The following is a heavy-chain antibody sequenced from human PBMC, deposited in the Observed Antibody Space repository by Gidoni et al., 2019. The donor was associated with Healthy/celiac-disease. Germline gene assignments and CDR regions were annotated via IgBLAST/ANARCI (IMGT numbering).Heavy chain of an antibody. CDR2: INPNSVGT. D-gene: IGHD1-26*01. Sequence: QVQLAQSGAEVKKPGASVKVPCKASGYTFTGYYMHWVRQAPGHGLEWMGWINPNSVGTNYAQKFQGRVTMTRDTSISPAYMELSRRRSDDTAVYYCARGVGATPIDYFDYWGQGTLVTVSS. CDR3: ARGVGATPIDYFDY. V-gene: IGHV1-2*02. J-gene: IGHJ4*02. CDR1: GYTFTGYY.